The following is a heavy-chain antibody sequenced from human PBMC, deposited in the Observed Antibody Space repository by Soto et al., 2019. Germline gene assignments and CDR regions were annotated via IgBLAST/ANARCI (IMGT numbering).Heavy chain of an antibody. CDR2: IIPIFGTA. V-gene: IGHV1-69*06. Sequence: ASVKVSCKASGVTFSSYAISWVRQAPGQGLEWMGGIIPIFGTANYAQKFQGRVTITADKSTSTAYMELSSLRSEDTAVYYCASGYDSSGSLDYWGQGTLVTVSS. CDR3: ASGYDSSGSLDY. CDR1: GVTFSSYA. D-gene: IGHD3-22*01. J-gene: IGHJ4*02.